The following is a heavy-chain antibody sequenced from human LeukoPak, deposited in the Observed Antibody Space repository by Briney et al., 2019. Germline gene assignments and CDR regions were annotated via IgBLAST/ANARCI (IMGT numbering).Heavy chain of an antibody. CDR1: GYTLTELS. CDR2: FDPEDGET. V-gene: IGHV1-24*01. CDR3: ARDFSIEDGSGSYLDY. Sequence: GASVKVSCKVSGYTLTELSMHWVRQAPGKGLEWMGGFDPEDGETIYAQKFQGRVTMTRDMSTSTVYMELSSLKSEDTAVYYCARDFSIEDGSGSYLDYWGQGTLVTVSS. D-gene: IGHD3-10*01. J-gene: IGHJ4*02.